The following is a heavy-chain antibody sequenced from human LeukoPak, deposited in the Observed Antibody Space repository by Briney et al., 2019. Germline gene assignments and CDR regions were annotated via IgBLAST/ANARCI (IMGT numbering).Heavy chain of an antibody. V-gene: IGHV3-21*01. CDR1: GSTFSTYT. CDR2: ISTTSTYT. CDR3: ATNRAGEVDY. D-gene: IGHD7-27*01. J-gene: IGHJ4*02. Sequence: GGSLRLSCAASGSTFSTYTMNWVRQAPGKGLEWVSSISTTSTYTYYADSVKGRFTISRDNAKNSLYLQMSSLRAEDTAVYYCATNRAGEVDYWGQGTLVTVSS.